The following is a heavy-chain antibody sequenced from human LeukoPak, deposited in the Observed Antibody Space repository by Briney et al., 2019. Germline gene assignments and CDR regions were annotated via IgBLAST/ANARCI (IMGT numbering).Heavy chain of an antibody. Sequence: GASVKVSCKASGYTFTSYGISWVRQAPGQGLEWMAWISAYNGDTNYAQNLQGRVTVTTDTSTSTAHMELRSLRSDDTAVYYCARQLRWNQYYFDYWGQGTLVTVSS. CDR3: ARQLRWNQYYFDY. CDR1: GYTFTSYG. CDR2: ISAYNGDT. J-gene: IGHJ4*02. D-gene: IGHD4-23*01. V-gene: IGHV1-18*01.